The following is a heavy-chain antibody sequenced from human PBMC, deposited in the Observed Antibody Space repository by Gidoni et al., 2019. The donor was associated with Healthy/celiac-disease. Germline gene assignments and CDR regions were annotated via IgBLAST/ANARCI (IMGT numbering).Heavy chain of an antibody. CDR3: ARLPGDYYDSSGQPVDY. Sequence: QLQLQESGPGLVKPSETLSLTCTVSGGSISSSSYYWGWIRQPPGKGLEWIGSIYYSGSTYYNPSLKSRVTISVDTSKNQFSLKLSSVTAADTAVYYCARLPGDYYDSSGQPVDYWGQGTLVTVSS. J-gene: IGHJ4*02. CDR2: IYYSGST. V-gene: IGHV4-39*01. CDR1: GGSISSSSYY. D-gene: IGHD3-22*01.